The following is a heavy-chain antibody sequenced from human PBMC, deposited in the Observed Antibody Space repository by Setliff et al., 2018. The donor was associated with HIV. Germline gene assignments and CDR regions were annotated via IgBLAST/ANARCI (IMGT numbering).Heavy chain of an antibody. CDR3: AGSRVGLTDTLDP. J-gene: IGHJ5*02. V-gene: IGHV3-21*01. Sequence: GGSLRLSCAASGFTFSSYTMNWVRQAPGKGLEWVSSISSSSSNIYYADSVKGRFTISRDNAKNSLYLQMNSLRVEDTAVYFCAGSRVGLTDTLDPWGQGTLVTVSS. CDR2: ISSSSSNI. CDR1: GFTFSSYT.